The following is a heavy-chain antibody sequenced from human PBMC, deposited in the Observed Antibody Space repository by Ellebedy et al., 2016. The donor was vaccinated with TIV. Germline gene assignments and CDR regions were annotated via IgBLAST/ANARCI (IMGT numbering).Heavy chain of an antibody. V-gene: IGHV3-23*01. CDR1: GFTFSSYA. CDR3: ARDCSSTSCSRTDSRSQGYYYYGMDV. Sequence: GESLKISXAASGFTFSSYAMSWVRQAPGKGLEWVSAISGSGGSTYYADSVKGRFTIPRDNSKNTLYLQMNSLSAEDTAVYYCARDCSSTSCSRTDSRSQGYYYYGMDVWGQGTTVTVSS. J-gene: IGHJ6*02. CDR2: ISGSGGST. D-gene: IGHD2-2*01.